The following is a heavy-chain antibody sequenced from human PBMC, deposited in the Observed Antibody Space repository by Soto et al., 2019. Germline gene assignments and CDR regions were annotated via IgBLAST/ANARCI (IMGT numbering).Heavy chain of an antibody. CDR1: GFTFSSYG. CDR2: IWYDGSNK. CDR3: AREVGVVPAAIPTAPSRYYGMDV. Sequence: SLRLSCASSGFTFSSYGMHWVRQAPGKGLEWVAVIWYDGSNKYYADSVKGRFTISRDNSKNTLYLQMNSLRAEDTAVYYCAREVGVVPAAIPTAPSRYYGMDVWGQGTTVTVSS. V-gene: IGHV3-33*01. J-gene: IGHJ6*02. D-gene: IGHD2-2*02.